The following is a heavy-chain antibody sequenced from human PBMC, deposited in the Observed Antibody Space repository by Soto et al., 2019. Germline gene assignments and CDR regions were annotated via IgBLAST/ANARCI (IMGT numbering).Heavy chain of an antibody. D-gene: IGHD2-2*01. CDR1: GLSFNTYA. CDR2: INYSGSDT. J-gene: IGHJ4*02. CDR3: AKLGSSSWSPHYYFDY. Sequence: PGGSTRLSCETCGLSFNTYAMAWVRQDPGMGLEWVAVINYSGSDTYYADSVKGRFTISRDNSKNTLSLQMNSLRAEDTAVYYCAKLGSSSWSPHYYFDYWGQGTPVTVSS. V-gene: IGHV3-23*01.